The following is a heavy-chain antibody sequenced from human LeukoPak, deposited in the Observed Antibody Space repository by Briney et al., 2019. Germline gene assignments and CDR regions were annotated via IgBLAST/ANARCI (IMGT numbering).Heavy chain of an antibody. J-gene: IGHJ4*02. D-gene: IGHD5-24*01. CDR1: GYTFTSYY. CDR2: INPSGGST. V-gene: IGHV1-46*01. Sequence: ASVKVSCKASGYTFTSYYMHWVRQAPGQGLEWMGIINPSGGSTSYAQKFQGRVTMTRDTSTSTVYMELSSLRSEDTAVYYCARVRPGVGEMAYNQADYWGQGTLVTVSS. CDR3: ARVRPGVGEMAYNQADY.